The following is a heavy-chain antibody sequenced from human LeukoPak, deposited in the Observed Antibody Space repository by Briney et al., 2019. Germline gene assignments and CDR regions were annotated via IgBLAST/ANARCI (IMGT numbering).Heavy chain of an antibody. D-gene: IGHD6-13*01. CDR1: GFTFSGYE. CDR3: AKPRYYSSKKLVRTYYFDY. CDR2: ISGSGGST. V-gene: IGHV3-23*01. J-gene: IGHJ4*02. Sequence: GGSLRLSCAVSGFTFSGYEMNWVRQAPGKGLEWVSAISGSGGSTYYADSVKGRFAISRDNSKNTLYLQMNSLRAEDTAVYYCAKPRYYSSKKLVRTYYFDYWGQGTLVTVSS.